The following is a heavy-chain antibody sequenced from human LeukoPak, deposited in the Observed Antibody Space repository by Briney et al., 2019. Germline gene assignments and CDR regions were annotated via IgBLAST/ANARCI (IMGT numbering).Heavy chain of an antibody. CDR3: ARDRPGYSSGWYYFDY. Sequence: GGSLGLSCAASGFTFSSYWMSWVRQAPGKGLEWVANIKQDGSEKYYVDSVKGRFTISRDNAKNSLYLQMNSLRAEDTAVYYCARDRPGYSSGWYYFDYWGQGTLVTVSS. CDR1: GFTFSSYW. CDR2: IKQDGSEK. D-gene: IGHD6-19*01. J-gene: IGHJ4*02. V-gene: IGHV3-7*01.